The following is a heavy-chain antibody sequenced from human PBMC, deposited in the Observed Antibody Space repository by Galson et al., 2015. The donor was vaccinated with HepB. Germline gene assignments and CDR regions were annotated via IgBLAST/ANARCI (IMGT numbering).Heavy chain of an antibody. V-gene: IGHV3-30*18. J-gene: IGHJ3*02. D-gene: IGHD4-17*01. Sequence: SLRLSCAASGFTFSSYGMHWVRQAPGKGLEWVGVISYDGSNKYYADSVKGRFTISRDNSKNTLYLQMNSLRAEDTAVYYCAKDWDDYGDYERAFDIWGQGTMVTVSS. CDR2: ISYDGSNK. CDR3: AKDWDDYGDYERAFDI. CDR1: GFTFSSYG.